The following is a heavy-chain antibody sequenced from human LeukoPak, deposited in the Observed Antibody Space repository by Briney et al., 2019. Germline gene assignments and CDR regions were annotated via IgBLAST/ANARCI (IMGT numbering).Heavy chain of an antibody. CDR2: INHSGST. CDR3: ARGRTEIAESGTDQPNWFDP. CDR1: GGTFSGYY. J-gene: IGHJ5*02. V-gene: IGHV4-34*01. D-gene: IGHD6-13*01. Sequence: SETLSLTCAVYGGTFSGYYWSWIHQPPGKGPEWIGEINHSGSTNYNPSLKSRVTISVDTSKDQFSLKLSSVTAADTAVYYCARGRTEIAESGTDQPNWFDPWGQGTLVTVSS.